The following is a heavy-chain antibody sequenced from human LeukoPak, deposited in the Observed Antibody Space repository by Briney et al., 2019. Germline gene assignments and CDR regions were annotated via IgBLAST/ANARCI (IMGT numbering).Heavy chain of an antibody. V-gene: IGHV3-21*01. CDR2: ISSSSTYI. CDR3: ARDFYDTSGYYYDY. D-gene: IGHD3-22*01. J-gene: IGHJ4*02. CDR1: GFTFSSYS. Sequence: GGSLRLSCAASGFTFSSYSMNWVRQAPGKGLEWVSSISSSSTYIYYADSVKGRFTISRDNAKNSLYLQMNSLRAEDTAVYYCARDFYDTSGYYYDYWGQGTLVTVSS.